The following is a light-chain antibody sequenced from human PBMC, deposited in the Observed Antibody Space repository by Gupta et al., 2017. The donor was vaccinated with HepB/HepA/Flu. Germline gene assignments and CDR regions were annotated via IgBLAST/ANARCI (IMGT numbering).Light chain of an antibody. CDR2: EVS. V-gene: IGKV2D-29*01. Sequence: DIVMTQTPLSLSVTPGQPHSISCKSSESLLDSNGKTYLYWYLQKAGQPPKLLIYEVSNRLSGVPDRFSGSGSGTDFTLTISRVEAEDVGTYYCKQSIKHPKTFGQGTKVEI. CDR1: ESLLDSNGKTY. J-gene: IGKJ1*01. CDR3: KQSIKHPKT.